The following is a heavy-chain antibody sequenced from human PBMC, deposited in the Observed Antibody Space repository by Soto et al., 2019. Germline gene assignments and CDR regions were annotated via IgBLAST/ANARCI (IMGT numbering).Heavy chain of an antibody. CDR3: AKSVDISWKNCFDS. V-gene: IGHV3-23*01. D-gene: IGHD6-13*01. Sequence: EVQMLESGGGLVQSAGSLRLSCAASGFAFSKSAMNWVRQAPGKGLEWVAIISGSGSPTYYADSVKGRFTISRDNSKKTVYLNMYSLRAEDSGLYYCAKSVDISWKNCFDSWGQGTLVTVSS. J-gene: IGHJ5*01. CDR1: GFAFSKSA. CDR2: ISGSGSPT.